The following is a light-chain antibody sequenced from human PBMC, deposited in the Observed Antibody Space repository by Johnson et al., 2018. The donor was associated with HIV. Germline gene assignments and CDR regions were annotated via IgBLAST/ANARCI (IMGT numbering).Light chain of an antibody. Sequence: QSLLTQPPSVSAAPGQKVTISCSGSSSNIGNNYVSWYQQLPGTAPKLLIYENNKRPSGVPDRFSGSKSGTSANLGITGLQTGDEADYYCGTWDNSLNTGCVFGAGTKVTVL. CDR2: ENN. V-gene: IGLV1-51*02. J-gene: IGLJ1*01. CDR3: GTWDNSLNTGCV. CDR1: SSNIGNNY.